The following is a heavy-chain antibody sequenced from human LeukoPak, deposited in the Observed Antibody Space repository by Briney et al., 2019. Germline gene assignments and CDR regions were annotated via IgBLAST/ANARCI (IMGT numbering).Heavy chain of an antibody. Sequence: PGGSLRLSCAASGFTFSDYAINWVRQAPRKGRERGSSISRGGVITYYADSVKGRFTISRDNSNNTPYLHMNSLRAEDTAFYYCVSRAGSPWGPFDDWGQGTLVTVSP. CDR1: GFTFSDYA. J-gene: IGHJ4*02. CDR3: VSRAGSPWGPFDD. D-gene: IGHD7-27*01. V-gene: IGHV3-23*01. CDR2: ISRGGVIT.